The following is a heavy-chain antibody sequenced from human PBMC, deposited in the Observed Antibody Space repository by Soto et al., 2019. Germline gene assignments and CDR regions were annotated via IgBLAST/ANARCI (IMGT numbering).Heavy chain of an antibody. D-gene: IGHD3-10*01. CDR1: GFTFSSYA. CDR2: IRASGGST. Sequence: GGSLRLSCAASGFTFSSYAMTWVRQAPGKGLEWVSVIRASGGSTNYADSVRGRFTISRDNSKNTLYLQMNSLRADDTAVYYCAKEQGDYASGSRDWGQGTLVTVSS. CDR3: AKEQGDYASGSRD. J-gene: IGHJ4*02. V-gene: IGHV3-23*01.